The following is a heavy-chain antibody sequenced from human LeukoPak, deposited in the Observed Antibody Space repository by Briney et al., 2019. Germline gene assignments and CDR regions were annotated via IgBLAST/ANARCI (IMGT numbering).Heavy chain of an antibody. CDR2: IYYSGST. CDR1: GGSISSSSYY. Sequence: PSETLSLTCTVSGGSISSSSYYWGWIRQPPGKGLEWIGSIYYSGSTYYNPSLKSRVTISVDTSKNQFSLKLSSVTAADTAVYYCARQDRSVVVVAAPTAAAWFDPWGQGTLVTVSS. D-gene: IGHD2-15*01. J-gene: IGHJ5*02. CDR3: ARQDRSVVVVAAPTAAAWFDP. V-gene: IGHV4-39*01.